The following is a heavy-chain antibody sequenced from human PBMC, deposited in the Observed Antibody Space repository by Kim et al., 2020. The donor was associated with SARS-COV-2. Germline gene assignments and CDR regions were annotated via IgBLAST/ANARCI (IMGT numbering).Heavy chain of an antibody. D-gene: IGHD1-26*01. CDR3: ARDRDSGSYYTIDY. J-gene: IGHJ4*02. Sequence: KVQGRVTMTRDTATSPVYMELSSLRSEDTAVYYCARDRDSGSYYTIDYWGQGTLVTVSS. V-gene: IGHV1-46*01.